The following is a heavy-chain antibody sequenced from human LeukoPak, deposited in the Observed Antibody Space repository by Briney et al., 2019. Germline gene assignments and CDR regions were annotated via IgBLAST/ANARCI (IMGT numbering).Heavy chain of an antibody. V-gene: IGHV1-18*01. CDR3: ARDDFWSGFYYFDY. D-gene: IGHD3-3*01. Sequence: GASVKVSCTAPGYTFTSYGISWVRQAPGQGLEWMGWISAYNGNTNYAQKLQGRVTMTTDTSTRTAYLALRSLRSDDTAAYYCARDDFWSGFYYFDYWGQGTLVTVSS. J-gene: IGHJ4*02. CDR1: GYTFTSYG. CDR2: ISAYNGNT.